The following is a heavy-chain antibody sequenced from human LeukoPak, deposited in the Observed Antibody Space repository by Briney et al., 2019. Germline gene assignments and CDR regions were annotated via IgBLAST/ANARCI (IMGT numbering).Heavy chain of an antibody. CDR2: IRFDGSNK. V-gene: IGHV3-30*02. J-gene: IGHJ6*03. D-gene: IGHD5-12*01. Sequence: RAGGSLRLTCAASGFTFSSYGMHWVRQAPGKGLEWVAFIRFDGSNKYYADSVKGRFTISRDNSKNTLYLQMKSLRAEDTAVYYCAKGGGYEAQYYYYYLDVRGKGTTVTISS. CDR3: AKGGGYEAQYYYYYLDV. CDR1: GFTFSSYG.